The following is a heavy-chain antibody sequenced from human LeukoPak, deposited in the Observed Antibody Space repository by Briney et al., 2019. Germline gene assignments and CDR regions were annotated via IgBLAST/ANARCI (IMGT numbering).Heavy chain of an antibody. Sequence: SVKVSCKASGGTFSSYAISWVRQAPGQGLEWMGGIIPIFGTANYAQKFQGRVAITADESTSTAYMELSSLRSEDTAVYYCARDSNHDIVVVPAAPAQAHASGMDVWGQGTTVTVSS. CDR2: IIPIFGTA. CDR1: GGTFSSYA. CDR3: ARDSNHDIVVVPAAPAQAHASGMDV. J-gene: IGHJ6*02. V-gene: IGHV1-69*13. D-gene: IGHD2-2*01.